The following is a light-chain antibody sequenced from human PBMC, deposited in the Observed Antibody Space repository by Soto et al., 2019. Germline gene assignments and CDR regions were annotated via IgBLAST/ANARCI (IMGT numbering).Light chain of an antibody. CDR3: SSYTGGNPSYV. CDR1: SNDIGSYDY. CDR2: EVT. Sequence: QSALTQPTSVSGSPGQSITISCTGNSNDIGSYDYVSWYQQHPGKAPKLMIYEVTIRPSGVSDRFSGSKSGNTASLTVSGLQAEDEADYYCSSYTGGNPSYVFGTGTKVTVL. J-gene: IGLJ1*01. V-gene: IGLV2-8*01.